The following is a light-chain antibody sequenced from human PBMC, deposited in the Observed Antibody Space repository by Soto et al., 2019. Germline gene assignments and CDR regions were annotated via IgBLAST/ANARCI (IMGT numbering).Light chain of an antibody. V-gene: IGLV2-14*01. CDR2: DVS. CDR1: SSDIGGYNY. Sequence: QSALTQPASVSGSPGQSITISCTGSSSDIGGYNYVSWYQQHPGKAPKLIIYDVSNRPSGVSNRFSGSKSGNTASLTISGLQAEDEADVYCSSYTSRSTVVFGSGTKVTVL. J-gene: IGLJ1*01. CDR3: SSYTSRSTVV.